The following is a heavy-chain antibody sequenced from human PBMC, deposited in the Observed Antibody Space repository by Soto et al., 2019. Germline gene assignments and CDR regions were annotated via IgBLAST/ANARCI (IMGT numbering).Heavy chain of an antibody. CDR1: GGTFSSYT. V-gene: IGHV1-69*04. D-gene: IGHD2-2*01. J-gene: IGHJ4*02. Sequence: ASVKVSCKASGGTFSSYTISWVRQAPGQGLEWMGRIIPILGIANYAQKFQGRVTITADKSTSTAYMELSSLRSEDTAVYYCARDRRCSSTSCYADFDYWGQGTLVTVSS. CDR2: IIPILGIA. CDR3: ARDRRCSSTSCYADFDY.